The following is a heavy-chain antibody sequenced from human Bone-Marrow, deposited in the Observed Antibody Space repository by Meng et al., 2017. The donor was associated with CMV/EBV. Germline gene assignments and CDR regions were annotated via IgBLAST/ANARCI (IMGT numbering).Heavy chain of an antibody. CDR2: IYYSGST. CDR1: GGSISSYY. CDR3: ARDLWVPAAIPNYYYYYGMDV. Sequence: SEPLSLTCTVSGGSISSYYWSWIRQPPGKGLEWIGYIYYSGSTNYNPSLKSRVTISVDTFKNQFSLKLSSVTAADTAVYYCARDLWVPAAIPNYYYYYGMDVWGQGTTVTVSS. V-gene: IGHV4-59*01. J-gene: IGHJ6*02. D-gene: IGHD2-2*02.